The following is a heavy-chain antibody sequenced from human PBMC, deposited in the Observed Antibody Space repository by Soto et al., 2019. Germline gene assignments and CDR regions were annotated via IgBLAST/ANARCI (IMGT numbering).Heavy chain of an antibody. D-gene: IGHD3-9*01. V-gene: IGHV4-59*01. CDR2: IYYSGST. CDR1: GGSISSYY. J-gene: IGHJ4*02. Sequence: PSETLSLTCTVSGGSISSYYWSWIRQPPGKGLEWIGYIYYSGSTNYNLSLKSRVTISVDTSKNQFSLKLSSVTAADTAVYYCARGKYYDILTGYYYFDYWGQGTLVTV. CDR3: ARGKYYDILTGYYYFDY.